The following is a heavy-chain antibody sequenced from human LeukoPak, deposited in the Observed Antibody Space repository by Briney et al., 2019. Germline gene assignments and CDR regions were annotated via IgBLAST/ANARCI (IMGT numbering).Heavy chain of an antibody. CDR1: GGTFSSYA. CDR3: AKGSSGADRRPYNWFDP. CDR2: IIPIFGTA. V-gene: IGHV1-69*05. J-gene: IGHJ5*02. Sequence: SVKVSCKASGGTFSSYAISWVRQAPGQGLEWMGGIIPIFGTANYAQKFQGRVTITTDESTSTAYMELSSLRSEDTAVYYCAKGSSGADRRPYNWFDPWGQGTLVTVSS. D-gene: IGHD2-15*01.